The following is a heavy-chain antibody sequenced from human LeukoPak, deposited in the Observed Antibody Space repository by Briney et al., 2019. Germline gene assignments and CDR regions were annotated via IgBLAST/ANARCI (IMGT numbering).Heavy chain of an antibody. D-gene: IGHD3-22*01. CDR3: ARADYYDSSGPPPFDY. CDR2: MNPNSGNT. J-gene: IGHJ4*02. Sequence: GASVKASCKASGYTFTSYDINWVRQATGQGLELMGWMNPNSGNTGYAQKFQGRVTMTRNTSISTAYMELSSLRSEDTAVYYCARADYYDSSGPPPFDYWVQGTLVTVSS. CDR1: GYTFTSYD. V-gene: IGHV1-8*01.